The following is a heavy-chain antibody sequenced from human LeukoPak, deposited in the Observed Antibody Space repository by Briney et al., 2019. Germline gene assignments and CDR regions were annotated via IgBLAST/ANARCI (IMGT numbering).Heavy chain of an antibody. CDR1: GFTLSNYD. CDR3: ARAVAGTHWFNP. Sequence: PGGSLRLSCAASGFTLSNYDMHWVRLATGKGLEWVSGIDIPGNTYYPDSVKGRFTMSRESAENSLYLQMNSLRAGGTAVYYCARAVAGTHWFNPWGQGTLVTVSS. D-gene: IGHD6-19*01. CDR2: IDIPGNT. V-gene: IGHV3-13*01. J-gene: IGHJ5*02.